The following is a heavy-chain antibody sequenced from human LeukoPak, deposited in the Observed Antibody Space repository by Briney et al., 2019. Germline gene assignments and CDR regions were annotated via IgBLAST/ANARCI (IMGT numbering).Heavy chain of an antibody. D-gene: IGHD2-2*01. J-gene: IGHJ4*02. CDR2: IYHSGST. CDR3: AREIVVVPAAYDY. Sequence: SETLSLTCTVSGGSISGYYWGWIRQPPGKGLEWIGSIYHSGSTYYNPSLKSRVTISVDTSKNQFSLKLSSVTAADTAVYYCAREIVVVPAAYDYWGQGTLVTVSS. V-gene: IGHV4-38-2*02. CDR1: GGSISGYY.